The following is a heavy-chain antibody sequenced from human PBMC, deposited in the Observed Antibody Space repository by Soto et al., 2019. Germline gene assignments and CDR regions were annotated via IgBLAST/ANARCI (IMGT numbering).Heavy chain of an antibody. D-gene: IGHD6-13*01. CDR2: IKSDGSEK. Sequence: PGGSLSLSCGASGFPFYTYWMNWVRQAPGMGLEWVANIKSDGSEKYYVDSVKGRFTISRDNTKNSMYLQMNSLRVEDTAMYHCIAAAGLWGQGTLVTVSS. J-gene: IGHJ4*02. CDR3: IAAAGL. CDR1: GFPFYTYW. V-gene: IGHV3-7*01.